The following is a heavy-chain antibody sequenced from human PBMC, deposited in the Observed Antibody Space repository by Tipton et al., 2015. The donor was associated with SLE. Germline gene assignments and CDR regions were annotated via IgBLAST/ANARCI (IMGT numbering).Heavy chain of an antibody. Sequence: TLSLTCTVSGDTIDRSTNFWHWIRQPPGKGLEWIGTISYSGTTSYNPSLKSRVTISADTSKNQFSLNLNSVTAADTAVYYCARDRNGYARGLASTYGMDVWGQGTTVIVSS. CDR1: GDTIDRSTNF. CDR3: ARDRNGYARGLASTYGMDV. V-gene: IGHV4-39*07. J-gene: IGHJ6*02. D-gene: IGHD3-10*02. CDR2: ISYSGTT.